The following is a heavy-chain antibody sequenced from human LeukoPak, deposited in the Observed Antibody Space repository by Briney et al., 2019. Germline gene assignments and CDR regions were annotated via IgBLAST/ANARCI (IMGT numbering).Heavy chain of an antibody. V-gene: IGHV4-34*01. CDR3: ARPSRYYDFWSGSPFDI. CDR2: INHSGST. CDR1: GGSFSGYY. D-gene: IGHD3-3*01. J-gene: IGHJ3*02. Sequence: SETLSLTCAVYGGSFSGYYWSWIRQPPGKGLEWIGEINHSGSTNYNPSLKSRVTISVDTSKNQFSLKLSSVTAADTAVYYCARPSRYYDFWSGSPFDIWGQGTMVTVSS.